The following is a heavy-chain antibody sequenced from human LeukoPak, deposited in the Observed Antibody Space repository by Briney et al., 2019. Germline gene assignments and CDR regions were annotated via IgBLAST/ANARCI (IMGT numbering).Heavy chain of an antibody. CDR3: VRDRELGY. CDR1: GGSISSSYYY. V-gene: IGHV4-61*01. D-gene: IGHD1-26*01. CDR2: IYNSGST. J-gene: IGHJ4*02. Sequence: SETLSLTCTVSGGSISSSYYYWSWIRQPPGKGLEWIGYIYNSGSTIYNPSLKSRATISVDTSKNQFSLKLSSVTAADTAVYYCVRDRELGYWGQGTLVTVSS.